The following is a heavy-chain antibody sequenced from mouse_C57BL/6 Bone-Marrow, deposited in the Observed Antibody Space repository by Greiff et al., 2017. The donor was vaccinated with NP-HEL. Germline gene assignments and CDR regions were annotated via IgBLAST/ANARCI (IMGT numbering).Heavy chain of an antibody. J-gene: IGHJ4*01. CDR2: INPNNGGT. D-gene: IGHD2-2*01. V-gene: IGHV1-18*01. Sequence: EVQLQQSGPELVKPGASVKIPCKASGYTFTDYNMDWVKQSHGKSLEWIGDINPNNGGTIYNQKFKGKATLTVDKSSSTAYMELRSLTSEDTAVYYCARGENRWLRDAMDYWGQGTSVTVSS. CDR3: ARGENRWLRDAMDY. CDR1: GYTFTDYN.